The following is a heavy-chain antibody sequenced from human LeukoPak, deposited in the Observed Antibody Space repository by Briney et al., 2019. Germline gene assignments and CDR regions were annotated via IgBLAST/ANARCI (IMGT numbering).Heavy chain of an antibody. Sequence: ASVKVSCKASGYTFTSYYMHWVRQAPGQGLEWMGIINPSGGSTSYAQKFQGRVTMTRDTSTSTVYMELSSLRSEDTAVYYCARDAAQPITIFGVVNNWFDPWGQGTLVTVSS. CDR3: ARDAAQPITIFGVVNNWFDP. CDR2: INPSGGST. J-gene: IGHJ5*02. D-gene: IGHD3-3*01. V-gene: IGHV1-46*01. CDR1: GYTFTSYY.